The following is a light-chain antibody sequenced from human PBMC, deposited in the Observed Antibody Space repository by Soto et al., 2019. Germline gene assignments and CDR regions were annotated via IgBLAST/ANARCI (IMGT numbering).Light chain of an antibody. J-gene: IGKJ4*01. CDR1: QSITSC. Sequence: DIPMTQSPSTLSASVGDRVTITCRASQSITSCLAWYQQKPGKAPNLLIYKRSSLESGVPSRFGGGGSGTEFTLTISSLQPDDFATYYCQQYYSYSLTFGGGTKVEIK. CDR3: QQYYSYSLT. V-gene: IGKV1-5*03. CDR2: KRS.